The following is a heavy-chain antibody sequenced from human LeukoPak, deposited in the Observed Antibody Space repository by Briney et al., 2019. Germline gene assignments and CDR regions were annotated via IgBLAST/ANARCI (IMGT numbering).Heavy chain of an antibody. J-gene: IGHJ4*02. Sequence: PSEXLSLTCTVSGGSISSYYWSWIRQPPGKGLEWIGYIYYSGSTNYNPSLTSRVTISVDTSKNQFSLKLSSVTAADTAVYYCARDGNDYGDYGFDYWGQGTLVTVSS. CDR1: GGSISSYY. CDR2: IYYSGST. V-gene: IGHV4-59*01. CDR3: ARDGNDYGDYGFDY. D-gene: IGHD4-17*01.